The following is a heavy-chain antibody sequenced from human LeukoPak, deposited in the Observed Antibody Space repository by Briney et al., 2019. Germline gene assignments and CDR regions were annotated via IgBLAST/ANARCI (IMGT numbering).Heavy chain of an antibody. CDR3: ARGPSGYHNT. CDR1: GFTVSSNS. V-gene: IGHV3-66*03. CDR2: ICSDNT. J-gene: IGHJ4*02. D-gene: IGHD5-12*01. Sequence: GGSLRLSCTVSGFTVSSNSMSWVRQAPGKGLEWVSFICSDNTHYSDSVKGRFTISRDNSKNTLYLQMNSLRAEDTAVYYCARGPSGYHNTGGQGTLVTVSS.